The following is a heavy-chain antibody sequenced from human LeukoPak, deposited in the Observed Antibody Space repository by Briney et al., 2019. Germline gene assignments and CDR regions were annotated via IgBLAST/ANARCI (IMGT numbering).Heavy chain of an antibody. D-gene: IGHD4-17*01. CDR2: IIPILGIA. CDR1: GGTFSSYA. Sequence: SVKVSCKASGGTFSSYAISWVRQAPGQGLEWMGRIIPILGIANYAQKFQGRVTITADKSTSTAYMELSSLRSVDTAVYYCARVGDYGDYVTLVDYWGQGTLVTVSS. V-gene: IGHV1-69*04. CDR3: ARVGDYGDYVTLVDY. J-gene: IGHJ4*02.